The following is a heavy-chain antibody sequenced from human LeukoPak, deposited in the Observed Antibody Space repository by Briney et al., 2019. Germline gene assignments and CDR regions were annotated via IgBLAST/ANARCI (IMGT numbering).Heavy chain of an antibody. CDR2: ISGSGGST. Sequence: PGGSLRLSCAASGFTFSSYGMSWVRQAPGKGLEWVSAISGSGGSTYYADSVKGRFTISRDNSKNTLYLQMNSLRAEDTAVYYCAKANRKYYDFWSGSGTLFDYWGQGTLVTVSS. CDR1: GFTFSSYG. J-gene: IGHJ4*02. CDR3: AKANRKYYDFWSGSGTLFDY. D-gene: IGHD3-3*01. V-gene: IGHV3-23*01.